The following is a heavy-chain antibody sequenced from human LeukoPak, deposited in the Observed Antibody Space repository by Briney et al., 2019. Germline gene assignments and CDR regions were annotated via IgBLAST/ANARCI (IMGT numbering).Heavy chain of an antibody. J-gene: IGHJ4*02. V-gene: IGHV1-2*06. D-gene: IGHD5-24*01. CDR2: INPNSGGT. CDR3: ARIEGRDGYNL. Sequence: ASVKVSCKASGYTFTGYYMHWVRQAPGQGLERMGRINPNSGGTNYAQKFQGRVTMTRDTSISTAYMELSRLRSDDTAVYYCARIEGRDGYNLWGQGTLVTVSS. CDR1: GYTFTGYY.